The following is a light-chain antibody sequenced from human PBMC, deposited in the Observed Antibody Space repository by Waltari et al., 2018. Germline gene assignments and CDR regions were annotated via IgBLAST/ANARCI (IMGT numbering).Light chain of an antibody. CDR3: QQYKTYSS. J-gene: IGKJ2*03. V-gene: IGKV1-5*03. Sequence: DIQMTQSPSTLSASVGATITITCRASQSISNYLAWYQQQPGKAPKLLIYKASSSGSGVPPRFSGSGSETEFTLTIRSLQPDDCATYYCQQYKTYSSFGPGTKLDI. CDR1: QSISNY. CDR2: KAS.